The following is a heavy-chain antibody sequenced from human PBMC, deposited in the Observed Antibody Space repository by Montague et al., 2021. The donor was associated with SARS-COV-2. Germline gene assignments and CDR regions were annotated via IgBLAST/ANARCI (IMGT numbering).Heavy chain of an antibody. CDR3: ARSTSGWFIY. CDR1: GGSISSTSFF. J-gene: IGHJ4*02. D-gene: IGHD6-19*01. CDR2: MYSSGTT. Sequence: SETLSLTCSVSGGSISSTSFFWAWIRQPPGKGLEWVGSMYSSGTTYYDRSLKSRVTIYGDTSRNQLSVRLSSVTAADTAVYYCARSTSGWFIYWGQGTLVTVSS. V-gene: IGHV4-39*01.